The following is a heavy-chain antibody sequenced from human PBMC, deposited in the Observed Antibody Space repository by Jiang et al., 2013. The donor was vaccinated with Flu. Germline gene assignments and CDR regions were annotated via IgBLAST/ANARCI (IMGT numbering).Heavy chain of an antibody. CDR1: GGTFSSYA. CDR3: ARRGSVDTTMVTFST. V-gene: IGHV1-69*01. Sequence: SGAEVKKPGSSVKVSCKASGGTFSSYAFSWVRQAPGQGLEWMGGIIPIFGTSNYAQKFQGRVTITADESADESTSTAYMELTGLRSEDTAVYYCARRGSVDTTMVTFSTWGRGTLVTVSS. J-gene: IGHJ4*02. D-gene: IGHD5-18*01. CDR2: IIPIFGTS.